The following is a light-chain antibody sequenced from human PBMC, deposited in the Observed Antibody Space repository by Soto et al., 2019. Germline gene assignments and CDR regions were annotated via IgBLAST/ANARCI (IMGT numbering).Light chain of an antibody. CDR1: RNINRK. Sequence: EIVMTQSPATLSVSPGERATLSCRASRNINRKLAWYQQKPGQAPRLLISGASPRATGIPARFSGSGSGTEFTLTISSLQSEDFAGYYCQQYYDYPPLIFGGGTKVEIK. J-gene: IGKJ4*01. V-gene: IGKV3-15*01. CDR2: GAS. CDR3: QQYYDYPPLI.